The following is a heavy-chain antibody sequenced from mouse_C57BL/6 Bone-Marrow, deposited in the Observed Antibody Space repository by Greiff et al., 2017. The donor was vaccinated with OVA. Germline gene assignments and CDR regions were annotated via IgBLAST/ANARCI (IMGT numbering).Heavy chain of an antibody. Sequence: EVHLVESGPGLVKPSQTVFLTCTVTGISITTGNYRWSWIRQFPGNKLEWIGYIYYSGTITYNPSLTSRTTITRDTPKNQFFLEMNSLTAEDTATYYCAREGDSSGYPFAYWGQGTLVTVSA. J-gene: IGHJ3*01. D-gene: IGHD3-2*02. CDR3: AREGDSSGYPFAY. CDR1: GISITTGNYR. V-gene: IGHV3-5*01. CDR2: IYYSGTI.